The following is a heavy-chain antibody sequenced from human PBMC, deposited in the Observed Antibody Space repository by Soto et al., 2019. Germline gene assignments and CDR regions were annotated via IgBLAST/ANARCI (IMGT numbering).Heavy chain of an antibody. CDR1: GFTFSSYG. D-gene: IGHD5-18*01. CDR2: IAYDGSNK. J-gene: IGHJ4*02. Sequence: GGSLRLSCAASGFTFSSYGMYWVSQAPGKGLEWVAAIAYDGSNKYHADSVKGRFTISRDNSKNTLYLQMNSLRVEDTAVYYCAKDIVRYTYGACDYWGQGALVTVSS. V-gene: IGHV3-30*18. CDR3: AKDIVRYTYGACDY.